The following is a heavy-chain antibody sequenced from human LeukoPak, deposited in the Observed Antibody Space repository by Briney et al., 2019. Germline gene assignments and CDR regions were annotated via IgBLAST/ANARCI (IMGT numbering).Heavy chain of an antibody. CDR2: IYYSGST. V-gene: IGHV4-59*01. J-gene: IGHJ4*02. CDR3: ARESRGYFDY. Sequence: SETLSLTCTVSDGSINSFYWSWIRQPPGKGLEWIGYIYYSGSTNYNPSLKSRVTISVDTSKNQFSLKLTSVTAADTAVYYCARESRGYFDYWGQGTLVTVSS. CDR1: DGSINSFY. D-gene: IGHD2-15*01.